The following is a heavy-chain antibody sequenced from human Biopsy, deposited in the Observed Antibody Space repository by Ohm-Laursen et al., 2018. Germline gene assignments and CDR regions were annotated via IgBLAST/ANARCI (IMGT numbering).Heavy chain of an antibody. Sequence: GTLSLTCTVSGGSFTGHYWSWIRQPPGKGMEWIGHISYTGYTSYKSSLKSRVTISLDTSRKHFSLRLTSLAAADTAVYYCARGSNEYGGLYFPHWGQGTLVTVSS. CDR3: ARGSNEYGGLYFPH. J-gene: IGHJ1*01. CDR2: ISYTGYT. V-gene: IGHV4-59*11. CDR1: GGSFTGHY. D-gene: IGHD4-23*01.